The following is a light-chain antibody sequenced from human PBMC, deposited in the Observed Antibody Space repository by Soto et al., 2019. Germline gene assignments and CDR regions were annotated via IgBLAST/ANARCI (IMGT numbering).Light chain of an antibody. J-gene: IGKJ4*01. CDR3: QQLNSYPLT. CDR2: TAS. V-gene: IGKV1-5*01. Sequence: DIQMTQSPSTLSASVGDRVTIPCRASQTINNRLAWYQQKPVKAPKLLIYTASTLQSGVPSRFSGSGSGTDFTLTISSLQPEDFATYYCQQLNSYPLTFGGGTKVDIK. CDR1: QTINNR.